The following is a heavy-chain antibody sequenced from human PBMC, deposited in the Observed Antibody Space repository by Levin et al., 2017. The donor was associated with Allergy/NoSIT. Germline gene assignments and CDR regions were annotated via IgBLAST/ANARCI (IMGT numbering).Heavy chain of an antibody. CDR3: EVGATFAVDPPFDY. Sequence: SVKVSCKASGGTFSSYAISWVRQAPGQGLEWMGGIIPIFGTADYAQKFQGRVTITADESTSTAYMELSSLRSEDTAVYYCEVGATFAVDPPFDYWGQGTLVTVSS. V-gene: IGHV1-69*13. CDR2: IIPIFGTA. CDR1: GGTFSSYA. J-gene: IGHJ4*02. D-gene: IGHD1-26*01.